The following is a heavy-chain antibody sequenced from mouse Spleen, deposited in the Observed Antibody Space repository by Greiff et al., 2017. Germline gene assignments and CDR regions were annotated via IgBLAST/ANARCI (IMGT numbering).Heavy chain of an antibody. J-gene: IGHJ3*01. Sequence: VQLQQSGPELVKPGASVKISCKASGYAFSSSWMNWVKQRPGKGLEWIGRIYPGDGDTNYNGKFKGKATLTADKSSSTAYMQLSSLTSEDSAVYFCAREGVYDYDGFAYWGQGTLVTVSA. D-gene: IGHD2-4*01. CDR1: GYAFSSSW. V-gene: IGHV1-82*01. CDR3: AREGVYDYDGFAY. CDR2: IYPGDGDT.